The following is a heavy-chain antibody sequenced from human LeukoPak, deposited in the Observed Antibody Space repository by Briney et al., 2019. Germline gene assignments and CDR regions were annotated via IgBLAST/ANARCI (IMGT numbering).Heavy chain of an antibody. CDR3: AKDLVIVDGIAAAGTNY. CDR1: GFTFNKYA. V-gene: IGHV3-23*01. J-gene: IGHJ4*02. Sequence: GGSLRLSCAASGFTFNKYAMSWVRQAPGKGLEWVSAISGSDAGTYYADSVKGRFTISRDNSKNTLYLQMNSLRAEDTAVYYCAKDLVIVDGIAAAGTNYWGQGTLVTVSS. CDR2: ISGSDAGT. D-gene: IGHD6-13*01.